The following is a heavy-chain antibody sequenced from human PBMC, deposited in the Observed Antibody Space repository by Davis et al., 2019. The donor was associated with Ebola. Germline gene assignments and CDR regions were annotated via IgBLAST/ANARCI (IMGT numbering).Heavy chain of an antibody. J-gene: IGHJ5*02. Sequence: SGPTLVKPTPTLTLTCTFSGFSLTTSGVGVGWIRQPPGKALEWLALIYWDDDKRYSPSLKSRLTITKDTAKNQVVLTMTNMDPVDTATYYCAHRRRSYSSGWPRYWFDPWGQGTLVTVSS. CDR2: IYWDDDK. V-gene: IGHV2-5*02. CDR3: AHRRRSYSSGWPRYWFDP. D-gene: IGHD6-19*01. CDR1: GFSLTTSGVG.